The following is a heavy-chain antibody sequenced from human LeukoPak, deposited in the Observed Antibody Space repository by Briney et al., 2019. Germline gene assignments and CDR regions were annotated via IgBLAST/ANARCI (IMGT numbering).Heavy chain of an antibody. D-gene: IGHD6-19*01. J-gene: IGHJ4*02. CDR3: ARRKRGSGGPFDY. V-gene: IGHV4-59*08. CDR2: MDYSGST. CDR1: GGSISDYY. Sequence: MPSETLSLTCTVSGGSISDYYRTWIRQSPGTGLEWIGYMDYSGSTAYNPSLKSRVTISIDTSKKQFSLELSSVTAADTAIYFCARRKRGSGGPFDYWGQGTLVTVSS.